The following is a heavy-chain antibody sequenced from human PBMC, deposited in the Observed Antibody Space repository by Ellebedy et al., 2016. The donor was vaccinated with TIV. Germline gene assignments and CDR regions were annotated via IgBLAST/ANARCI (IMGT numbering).Heavy chain of an antibody. CDR2: ISYDGSNK. V-gene: IGHV3-30*18. D-gene: IGHD3-3*01. J-gene: IGHJ2*01. Sequence: GGSLRLXCAASGFTFSSYGMHWVRQAPGKGLEWVAVISYDGSNKYYADSVKGRFTISRDNSKNTLYLQMNSLRAEDTAVYYCAKDVSNQNYDFWSGYYPHWYFDLWGRGTLVTVSS. CDR3: AKDVSNQNYDFWSGYYPHWYFDL. CDR1: GFTFSSYG.